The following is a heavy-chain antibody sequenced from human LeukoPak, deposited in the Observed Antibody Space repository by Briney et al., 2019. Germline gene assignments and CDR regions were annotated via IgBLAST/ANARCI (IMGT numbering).Heavy chain of an antibody. D-gene: IGHD4-17*01. CDR1: GDSISSSSYY. Sequence: TPSETQSLTCTVSGDSISSSSYYWRWIRQPPGKGLEWIGSIYYSGSTYYNPSLKSRVTISVDTSKNQFSLKLSSVTAADTALYYCARLSDYGDYVPRNWFDPWGQGTLVTVSS. J-gene: IGHJ5*02. CDR2: IYYSGST. CDR3: ARLSDYGDYVPRNWFDP. V-gene: IGHV4-39*01.